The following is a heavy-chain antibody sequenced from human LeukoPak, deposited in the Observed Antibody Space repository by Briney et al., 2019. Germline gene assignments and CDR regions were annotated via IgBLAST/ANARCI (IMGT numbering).Heavy chain of an antibody. Sequence: PGGPLRLSCAASEFTFSNYAIHWVRQAPGKGLEWVAVISYDGTNKYYADCVKGRFTISRDNSKNTLYLQMNSLRAEDTAVYYCARPRGDYGDYAFDYWGQGTLVTVSS. D-gene: IGHD4-17*01. CDR2: ISYDGTNK. CDR1: EFTFSNYA. J-gene: IGHJ4*02. CDR3: ARPRGDYGDYAFDY. V-gene: IGHV3-30*04.